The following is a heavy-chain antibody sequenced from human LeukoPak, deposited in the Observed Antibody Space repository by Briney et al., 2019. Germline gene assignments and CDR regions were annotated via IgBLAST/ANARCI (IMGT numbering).Heavy chain of an antibody. CDR3: ARAEYSSSSGLFKVFAPQYYYYYGMDV. Sequence: ASVKVSCKASGYTFTSYDINWVRQATGQGLEWMGWMNPNSGNTGYAQKFQGRVTMTRNSSISKAYMELSSLRSEDTAVYYCARAEYSSSSGLFKVFAPQYYYYYGMDVWGQGTTVTVSS. CDR1: GYTFTSYD. V-gene: IGHV1-8*01. J-gene: IGHJ6*02. CDR2: MNPNSGNT. D-gene: IGHD6-6*01.